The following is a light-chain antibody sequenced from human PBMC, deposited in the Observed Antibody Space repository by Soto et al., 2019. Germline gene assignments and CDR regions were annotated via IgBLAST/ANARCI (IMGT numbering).Light chain of an antibody. CDR3: QQYNNWPPST. CDR1: QSVSSK. J-gene: IGKJ1*01. V-gene: IGKV3-15*01. CDR2: DAS. Sequence: EISMTQSPATLAVSPGERATLSCRASQSVSSKLAWYQQKPGQAPRLLIYDASTRATGIPARFSGSGSGTEFTLTISSLQYEDFAVYYCQQYNNWPPSTFGQGTKVDIK.